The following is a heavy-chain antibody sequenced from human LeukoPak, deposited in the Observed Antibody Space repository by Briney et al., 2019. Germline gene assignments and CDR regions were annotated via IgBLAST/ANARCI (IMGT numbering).Heavy chain of an antibody. CDR3: ARDPSSSGHNWFDP. V-gene: IGHV1-2*02. D-gene: IGHD6-19*01. J-gene: IGHJ5*02. Sequence: ASVKVSCKASGYTFTGYYMHWVRQAPGQGLEWMGWINPSSGGTNYAQKFQGRVTMTRDTSISTAYMELSRLRSDDTAVYYCARDPSSSGHNWFDPWGQGTLVTVSS. CDR2: INPSSGGT. CDR1: GYTFTGYY.